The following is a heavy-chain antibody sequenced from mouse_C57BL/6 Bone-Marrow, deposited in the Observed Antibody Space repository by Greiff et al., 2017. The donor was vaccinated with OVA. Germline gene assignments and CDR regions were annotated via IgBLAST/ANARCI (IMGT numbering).Heavy chain of an antibody. Sequence: EVQLQQSGAELVRPGASVKLSCTASGFNIKDDYMHWVKQRPEQGLEWIGWMDPENGDTEYASKFQGKATITADTSSNTAYLQLSSLTSEDTAVYYCTTPYYYGYFDYWGQGTTLTVSS. D-gene: IGHD1-1*01. CDR2: MDPENGDT. J-gene: IGHJ2*01. CDR3: TTPYYYGYFDY. V-gene: IGHV14-4*01. CDR1: GFNIKDDY.